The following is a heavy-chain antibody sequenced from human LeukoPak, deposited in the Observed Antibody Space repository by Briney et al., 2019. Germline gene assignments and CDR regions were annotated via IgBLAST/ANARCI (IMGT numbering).Heavy chain of an antibody. CDR1: GFTFSSYA. D-gene: IGHD2-15*01. CDR3: AKDMGHLGYCSGGSCYSFS. J-gene: IGHJ5*02. Sequence: GGSLRLSCAASGFTFSSYAMSWVRQAPGKGLEWVSAISGSGGSTYYADSVKGRFTISRDNSKNTLYLQMNSPRAEDTALYYCAKDMGHLGYCSGGSCYSFSWGQGTLVTVSS. CDR2: ISGSGGST. V-gene: IGHV3-23*01.